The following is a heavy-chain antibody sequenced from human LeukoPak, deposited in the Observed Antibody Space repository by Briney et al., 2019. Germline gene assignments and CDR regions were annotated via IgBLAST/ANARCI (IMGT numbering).Heavy chain of an antibody. V-gene: IGHV4-34*01. CDR2: INHSGST. J-gene: IGHJ4*02. CDR1: GGSFSSYY. D-gene: IGHD5-12*01. CDR3: ARARDIRYFDY. Sequence: PSETRSLTCAVYGGSFSSYYWSSIRQPPGKGLEWIGEINHSGSTNYNPSLKSRVTISVDTSKNQFSLKLSSVTAADTAVYYCARARDIRYFDYWGQGTLVTVSS.